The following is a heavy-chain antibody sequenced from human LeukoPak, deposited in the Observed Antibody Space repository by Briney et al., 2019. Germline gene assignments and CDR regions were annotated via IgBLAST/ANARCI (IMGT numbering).Heavy chain of an antibody. J-gene: IGHJ4*02. CDR3: ASPDLYDSSGYYSY. CDR2: IIPIFGTA. D-gene: IGHD3-22*01. V-gene: IGHV1-69*05. Sequence: SVKVSCKASGGTFSSYAISWVRQAPGQGLEWMGGIIPIFGTANYAQKFQGRVTITTDESTSTAYMELSSLGSEDTAVYYCASPDLYDSSGYYSYWGREPWSPSPQ. CDR1: GGTFSSYA.